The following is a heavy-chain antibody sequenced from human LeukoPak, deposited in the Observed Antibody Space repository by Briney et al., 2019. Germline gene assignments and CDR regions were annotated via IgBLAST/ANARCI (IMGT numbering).Heavy chain of an antibody. CDR1: GYSISSGYY. Sequence: PSETLSLTCAVSGYSISSGYYWGWIRQPPGKGLEWIGGIYHSGSTYYNPSLKSRVTISVDTSKNQLSLKLSSVTAADTAVYYCADYDVWSGFYYMDVWGKGTTVTVSS. J-gene: IGHJ6*03. CDR2: IYHSGST. CDR3: ADYDVWSGFYYMDV. V-gene: IGHV4-38-2*01. D-gene: IGHD3-3*01.